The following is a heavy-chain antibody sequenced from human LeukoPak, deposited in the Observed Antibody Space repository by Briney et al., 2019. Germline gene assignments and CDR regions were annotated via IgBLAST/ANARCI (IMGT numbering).Heavy chain of an antibody. D-gene: IGHD3-10*01. J-gene: IGHJ4*02. CDR2: ISYDGSNK. Sequence: PGGSLRLSCAASGFTFSSYGMHWVRQAPGKGLEWVAVISYDGSNKYYADSVKGRFTISRDNSKNTLYLQMNSLRAEDTAVYYCAKVGDYYGSGKYSNFDYWGQGTLVTVSS. V-gene: IGHV3-30*18. CDR1: GFTFSSYG. CDR3: AKVGDYYGSGKYSNFDY.